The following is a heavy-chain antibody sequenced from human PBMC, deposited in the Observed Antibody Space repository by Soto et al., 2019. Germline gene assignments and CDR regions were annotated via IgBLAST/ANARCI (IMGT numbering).Heavy chain of an antibody. V-gene: IGHV3-33*01. CDR1: GFTFSSYG. Sequence: GGSLRLSCAASGFTFSSYGMHWVRQAPGKGLEWVAVIWYDGSNKYYADSVKGRFTISRDNSKNTLYLQMNSLRAEDTAVYYCARELAVAGTVGYWGQGTLVTVSS. CDR3: ARELAVAGTVGY. D-gene: IGHD6-19*01. J-gene: IGHJ4*02. CDR2: IWYDGSNK.